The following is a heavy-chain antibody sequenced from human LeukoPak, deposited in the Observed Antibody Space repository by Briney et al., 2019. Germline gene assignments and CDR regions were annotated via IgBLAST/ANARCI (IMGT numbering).Heavy chain of an antibody. D-gene: IGHD3-22*01. J-gene: IGHJ4*02. V-gene: IGHV1-18*01. Sequence: ASVKVSCKASGYTFTSYGISWVRQAPGQGLEWMGWISAYNGNTNYAQKLQGRVTMTTDTSTSTAYMELRSLRSDDTAVYYCARDALYYYDSSGYHIFDYWGQGTLVTVSS. CDR1: GYTFTSYG. CDR2: ISAYNGNT. CDR3: ARDALYYYDSSGYHIFDY.